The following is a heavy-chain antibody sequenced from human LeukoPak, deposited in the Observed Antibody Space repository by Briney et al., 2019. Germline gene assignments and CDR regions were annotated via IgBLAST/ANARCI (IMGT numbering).Heavy chain of an antibody. D-gene: IGHD3-16*01. V-gene: IGHV4-39*01. Sequence: SETLSLTCTVSGGSIITYNYFWGWIRQPPGKRLEWIGTISPSGTTYYNPSLKSRVTVSVDTDKNQFSLKLTSLTTADTAIYYCARHGFSTTYVWGSRPGFDPWGQGTLVTVFS. CDR3: ARHGFSTTYVWGSRPGFDP. J-gene: IGHJ5*02. CDR2: ISPSGTT. CDR1: GGSIITYNYF.